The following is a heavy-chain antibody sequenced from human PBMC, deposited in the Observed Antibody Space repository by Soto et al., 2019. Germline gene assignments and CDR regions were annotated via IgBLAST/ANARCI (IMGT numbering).Heavy chain of an antibody. CDR3: ARHVGNSPPGS. CDR2: MYYSGST. CDR1: GGFISSYY. D-gene: IGHD1-26*01. J-gene: IGHJ4*02. Sequence: PSETLSLTCPVSGGFISSYYWSWIRQPPGKGLEWIGYMYYSGSTNYNPSLKRRVTISVDTSKNQFSLKLTSVTAADTAVYHCARHVGNSPPGSWGQGTLVTVSS. V-gene: IGHV4-59*08.